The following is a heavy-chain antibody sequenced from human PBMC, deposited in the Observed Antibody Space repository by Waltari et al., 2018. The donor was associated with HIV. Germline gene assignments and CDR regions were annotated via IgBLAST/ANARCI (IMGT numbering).Heavy chain of an antibody. Sequence: QVQMVQAGAEAKTPGASVKVSCTALGDTLTTSDLNTVRQATGQGLEWMGWMNPNSGNTGYAQKFQGRVTMTRNASITTAYMELSSLRSEDTAVYFCARGIPAGRYETLTGQDYWGQGTLVTVSS. D-gene: IGHD3-9*01. CDR2: MNPNSGNT. V-gene: IGHV1-8*01. J-gene: IGHJ4*02. CDR3: ARGIPAGRYETLTGQDY. CDR1: GDTLTTSD.